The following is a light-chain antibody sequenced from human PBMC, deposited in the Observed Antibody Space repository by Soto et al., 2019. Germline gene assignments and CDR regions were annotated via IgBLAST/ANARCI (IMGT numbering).Light chain of an antibody. Sequence: HSALTQPSSLSGSPGQSITISCTGTISDVGLFNYVSWYQQHPGRAPKLLIYEVTNRPAGVSNRFSGSKSGNTASLTISGLQAEDEADYYCSSYTSSSTLVFGSGTKVTVL. CDR2: EVT. V-gene: IGLV2-14*01. J-gene: IGLJ1*01. CDR3: SSYTSSSTLV. CDR1: ISDVGLFNY.